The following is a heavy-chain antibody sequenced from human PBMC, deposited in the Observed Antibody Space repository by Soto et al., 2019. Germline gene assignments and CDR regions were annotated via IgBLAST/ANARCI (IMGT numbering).Heavy chain of an antibody. V-gene: IGHV4-59*01. J-gene: IGHJ5*02. D-gene: IGHD2-15*01. CDR2: ISYSGST. CDR3: ARDLKEYCSDGKCNWFDP. CDR1: GASITTYY. Sequence: SETLSLTCTVSGASITTYYWSWIRQPPGKGLEWIGYISYSGSTDYNPSLKSRVTISFDASKNQISLQVRSATAADAAVYYCARDLKEYCSDGKCNWFDPWGQGTLVTSPQ.